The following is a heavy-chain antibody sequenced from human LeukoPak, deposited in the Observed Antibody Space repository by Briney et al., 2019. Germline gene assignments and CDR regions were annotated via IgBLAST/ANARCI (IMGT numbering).Heavy chain of an antibody. J-gene: IGHJ6*04. CDR3: ARYCSGGSRTYYYYGMDV. V-gene: IGHV3-7*03. CDR2: IKQDGSEK. Sequence: GGSLRLSCAASGFTFSSYWMSWVRQAPGKGLEWVANIKQDGSEKYYVDSVKGRFTISRDNAKNSLYLQMNSLRAEDTAVYYCARYCSGGSRTYYYYGMDVWGKGTTVTVSS. D-gene: IGHD2-15*01. CDR1: GFTFSSYW.